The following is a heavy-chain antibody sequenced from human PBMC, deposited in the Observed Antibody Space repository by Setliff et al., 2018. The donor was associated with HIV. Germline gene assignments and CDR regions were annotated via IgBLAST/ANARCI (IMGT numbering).Heavy chain of an antibody. CDR1: GFTPAFPFNSYW. CDR2: IKQDGSEK. Sequence: GSLRLSCVGSGFTPAFPFNSYWMSWVRQAPGKGLEWVANIKQDGSEKYYVDSVKRRFTISRDNAKNSLYLQMSGLRVDDTAVYFCARDLDYYGPSEAFDIWGQGTMVTVSS. CDR3: ARDLDYYGPSEAFDI. J-gene: IGHJ3*02. V-gene: IGHV3-7*01. D-gene: IGHD3-10*01.